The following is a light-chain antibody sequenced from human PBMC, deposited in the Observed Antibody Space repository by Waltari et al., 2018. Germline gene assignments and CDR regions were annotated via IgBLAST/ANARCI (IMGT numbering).Light chain of an antibody. Sequence: QSALTQPASVSGSPGQSITISCPGTSSDVGRYNLVSWYPQHPGKAPKLMIYEGSKRPSGVSNRFSGSKSGNTASLTISGLQAEDEADYYCCSYAGSSTFEVFGGGTKLTVL. J-gene: IGLJ2*01. CDR3: CSYAGSSTFEV. CDR2: EGS. V-gene: IGLV2-23*03. CDR1: SSDVGRYNL.